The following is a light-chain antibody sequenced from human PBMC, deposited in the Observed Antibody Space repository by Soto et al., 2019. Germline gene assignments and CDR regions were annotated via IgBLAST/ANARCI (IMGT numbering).Light chain of an antibody. J-gene: IGKJ2*01. CDR2: AAS. CDR3: QQYYSYPYT. V-gene: IGKV1-8*01. CDR1: QGISSY. Sequence: AIRMTQSPSSFSASTGDRVTITCRASQGISSYLAWYQQKPGKAPKLLIYAASTLQSGVPSRFSGSGSGTHFTLTISCLQSEDFATYYCQQYYSYPYTFGHGTKLEIK.